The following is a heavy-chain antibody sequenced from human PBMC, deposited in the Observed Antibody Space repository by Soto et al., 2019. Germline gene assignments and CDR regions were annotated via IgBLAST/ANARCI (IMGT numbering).Heavy chain of an antibody. CDR2: IDWDDDK. J-gene: IGHJ6*03. CDR3: ARVVTEDTIFGVVMGTGYYYYYYMDV. CDR1: GFSLSTSGMC. V-gene: IGHV2-70*11. D-gene: IGHD3-3*01. Sequence: SGPTLVNPTQTLTLTCTFSGFSLSTSGMCVSWIRQPPGKALEWLARIDWDDDKYYSTSLKTRLTISKDTSKNQVVLTMTNMDPVDTATYYCARVVTEDTIFGVVMGTGYYYYYYMDVWGKGTTVTVSS.